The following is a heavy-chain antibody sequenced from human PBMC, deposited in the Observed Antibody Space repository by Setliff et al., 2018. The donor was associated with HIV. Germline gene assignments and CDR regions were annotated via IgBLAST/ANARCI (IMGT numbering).Heavy chain of an antibody. D-gene: IGHD5-18*01. CDR3: ARTLRAAAMGYFDY. J-gene: IGHJ4*02. V-gene: IGHV4-38-2*01. CDR2: IYHSGST. Sequence: PSETLSLTCAVSGYSISSGYYWGWIRQPPGKGLEWIGSIYHSGSTYNNPSLKSRVTISVDPSKNQFSLKLTSVTAADTAVYYCARTLRAAAMGYFDYWGQGTLVTVSS. CDR1: GYSISSGYY.